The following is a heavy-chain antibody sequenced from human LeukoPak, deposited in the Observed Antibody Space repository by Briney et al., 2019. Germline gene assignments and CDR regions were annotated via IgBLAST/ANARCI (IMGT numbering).Heavy chain of an antibody. D-gene: IGHD2-15*01. CDR1: GGSISSYY. Sequence: SETLSLTCTVSGGSISSYYWTWIRQPPRKGLEWIGYIYYSGSTNYNPSLKSRVTISVDTSKNQFSLKLSSVTAADTAVYYCARFCSGGRCPDYWGQGTLVTVSS. J-gene: IGHJ4*02. CDR3: ARFCSGGRCPDY. CDR2: IYYSGST. V-gene: IGHV4-59*01.